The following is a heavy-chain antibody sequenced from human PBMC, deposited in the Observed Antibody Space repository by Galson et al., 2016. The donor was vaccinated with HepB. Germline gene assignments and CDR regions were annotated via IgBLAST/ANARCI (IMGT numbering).Heavy chain of an antibody. CDR3: ARDPNDFYSSFDY. CDR1: GDSVSSNSAA. V-gene: IGHV6-1*01. Sequence: CAISGDSVSSNSAAWSWIRQSPSRGLEWLGRTYYRSKWYNDYAVSVKSRITNNPDTSKNHFSLQLNSVTPEDTVVYYCARDPNDFYSSFDYWGQGTQVTVSA. J-gene: IGHJ4*02. CDR2: TYYRSKWYN. D-gene: IGHD3-3*01.